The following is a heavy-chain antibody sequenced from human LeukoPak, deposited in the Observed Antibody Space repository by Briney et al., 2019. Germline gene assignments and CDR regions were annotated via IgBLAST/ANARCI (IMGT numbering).Heavy chain of an antibody. J-gene: IGHJ3*02. CDR3: VKEKYCTATTCQGNDAFDI. D-gene: IGHD2-8*02. V-gene: IGHV3-30*02. Sequence: PGGSLRLSCAASGLTFSNFGMHWDRQAPGKGLEWVTFIRYDGSTKYYADSVKGRFTISRDNSKNTLYLQMNSLKAEDTAVYYCVKEKYCTATTCQGNDAFDIWGQGTVVTVSS. CDR2: IRYDGSTK. CDR1: GLTFSNFG.